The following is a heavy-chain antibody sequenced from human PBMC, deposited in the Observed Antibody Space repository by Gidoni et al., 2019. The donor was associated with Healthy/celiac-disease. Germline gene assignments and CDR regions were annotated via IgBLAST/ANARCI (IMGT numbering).Heavy chain of an antibody. CDR1: GGSTTSGGYY. Sequence: QVQLQESGPGLVKPSQTPSPPCTVSGGSTTSGGYYSSWIRQHPGKGLEWIGYIYYSGSTYYNPSLKSRVTISVDTSKNQFSLKLSSVTAADTAVYYCAREVRGYCTNGVCYLDWFDPWGQGTLVTVSS. D-gene: IGHD2-8*01. CDR2: IYYSGST. V-gene: IGHV4-31*03. J-gene: IGHJ5*02. CDR3: AREVRGYCTNGVCYLDWFDP.